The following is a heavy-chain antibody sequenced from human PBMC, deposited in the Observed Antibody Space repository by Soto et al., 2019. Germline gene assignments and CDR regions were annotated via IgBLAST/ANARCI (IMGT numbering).Heavy chain of an antibody. CDR2: ISGSGGST. CDR1: GFTFSSYA. Sequence: PGGSLRLSCAASGFTFSSYAMSWVRQAPGKGLEWVSAISGSGGSTYYADSVKGRFTISRDNSKNTLYLQMNSLRAEDTAVYYCAKDPYVPAAMLVGFDYWGQGTLVTVSS. J-gene: IGHJ4*02. V-gene: IGHV3-23*01. CDR3: AKDPYVPAAMLVGFDY. D-gene: IGHD2-2*01.